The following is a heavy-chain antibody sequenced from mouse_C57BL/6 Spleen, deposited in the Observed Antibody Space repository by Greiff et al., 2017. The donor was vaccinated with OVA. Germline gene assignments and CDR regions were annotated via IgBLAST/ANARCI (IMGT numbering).Heavy chain of an antibody. V-gene: IGHV1-39*01. D-gene: IGHD1-1*01. J-gene: IGHJ1*03. Sequence: EVQLQQSGPELVKPGASVKISCKASGYSFTDYNMNWVKQSNGKSLEWIGVINPNYGTTSSNQKFKGKATLTVDQSSSTAYMQLNSLTSEDSAVYYCARDSFNTTVVDWYVDVWGTGTTVTVSS. CDR1: GYSFTDYN. CDR2: INPNYGTT. CDR3: ARDSFNTTVVDWYVDV.